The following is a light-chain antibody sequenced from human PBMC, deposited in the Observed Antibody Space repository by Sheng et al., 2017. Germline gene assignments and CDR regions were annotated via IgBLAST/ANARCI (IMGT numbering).Light chain of an antibody. J-gene: IGLJ1*01. V-gene: IGLV2-14*02. CDR1: SSDVGSYRL. CDR3: CSYTSTITYV. Sequence: QSALTQPASVSGSPGQSITLSCTGTSSDVGSYRLVAWFQQFPGKAPSLLIYDDIKRPSGVSNRFSGSKSGNTASLTISGLQAEDEADYYCCSYTSTITYVFGSGTKVTVL. CDR2: DDI.